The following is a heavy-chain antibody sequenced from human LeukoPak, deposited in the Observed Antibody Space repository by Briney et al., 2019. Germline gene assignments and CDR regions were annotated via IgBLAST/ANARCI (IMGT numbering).Heavy chain of an antibody. CDR2: MNPDSGNT. CDR3: TRGSLLRYFDWFELYYFDY. J-gene: IGHJ4*02. CDR1: GYIFTNND. Sequence: GASVKVSCKASGYIFTNNDINWVRQASGQGLEWAGWMNPDSGNTGSAEKFQGRVTMTRNTSISTAYMELSGLTSEDTAVYYCTRGSLLRYFDWFELYYFDYWGQGTLVTVSS. D-gene: IGHD3-9*01. V-gene: IGHV1-8*01.